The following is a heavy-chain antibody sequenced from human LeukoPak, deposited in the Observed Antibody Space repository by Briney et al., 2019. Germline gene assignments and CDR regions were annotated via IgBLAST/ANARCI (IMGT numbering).Heavy chain of an antibody. Sequence: GGSLRLSCAASGFTFSSYGMHWVRQAPGKGLEWVAFIRYDGSNKYYADSVKGRFTISRDNSKNTLYLQMNSLRAEDTAVYYCAKDQRYCSGGSCVDWFDPWGQGTLVTVSS. V-gene: IGHV3-30*02. CDR1: GFTFSSYG. D-gene: IGHD2-15*01. J-gene: IGHJ5*02. CDR2: IRYDGSNK. CDR3: AKDQRYCSGGSCVDWFDP.